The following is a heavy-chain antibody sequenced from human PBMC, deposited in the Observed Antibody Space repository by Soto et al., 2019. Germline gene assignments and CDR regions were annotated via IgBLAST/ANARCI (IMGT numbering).Heavy chain of an antibody. D-gene: IGHD6-19*01. CDR1: GFTVSSNY. Sequence: EVQLVESGGGLVQPGGSLRLSCAASGFTVSSNYMSWVRQAPGKGLEWVSVIYSGGSTYYADSVKGRFTIPRDNSKNTLYLQMNSLRAEDTAVYYCAREVPIAVAGYEFDYWGQGTLVTVSS. J-gene: IGHJ4*02. CDR3: AREVPIAVAGYEFDY. CDR2: IYSGGST. V-gene: IGHV3-66*01.